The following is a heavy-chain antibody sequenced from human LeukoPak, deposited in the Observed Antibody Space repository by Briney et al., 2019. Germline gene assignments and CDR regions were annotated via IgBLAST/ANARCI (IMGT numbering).Heavy chain of an antibody. J-gene: IGHJ3*02. Sequence: GGSLRLSCAASGFTFSSYSMNWVRQAPGKGLEWVSSISSSSSYIYYADSVKGRFTISRDNAKDSLYLQMNSLKTEDTAVYYCGRGGSYRAFDIWGQGTMVTVSS. CDR3: GRGGSYRAFDI. V-gene: IGHV3-21*04. CDR1: GFTFSSYS. D-gene: IGHD1-14*01. CDR2: ISSSSSYI.